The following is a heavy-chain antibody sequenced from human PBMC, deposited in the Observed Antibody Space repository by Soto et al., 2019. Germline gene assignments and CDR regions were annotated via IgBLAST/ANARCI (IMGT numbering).Heavy chain of an antibody. CDR2: IYYSGST. CDR3: ARRYGSCFDY. V-gene: IGHV4-59*08. CDR1: GGSISSYY. Sequence: SEILSLTCTVSGGSISSYYWSWIRQPPGKGLEWIGYIYYSGSTNYNPSLKSRVTISVDTSKNQFSLKLSSVTAADTDVYYCARRYGSCFDYWGQGTLVNVSS. J-gene: IGHJ4*02. D-gene: IGHD5-18*01.